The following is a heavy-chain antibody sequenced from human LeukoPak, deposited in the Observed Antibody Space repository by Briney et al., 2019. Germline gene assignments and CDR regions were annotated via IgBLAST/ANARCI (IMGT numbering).Heavy chain of an antibody. J-gene: IGHJ1*01. D-gene: IGHD3-22*01. Sequence: QPGGSLRLSCAASGFTFSSYGMHWVRQAPGKGLEWVAVISYDGSNKYYADSVKGRFTISRDNSKNTLYLQMNSLRAEDTAVYYCARPYYYDSSGTPGGYFQHWGQGTLVTVSS. CDR1: GFTFSSYG. V-gene: IGHV3-30*03. CDR2: ISYDGSNK. CDR3: ARPYYYDSSGTPGGYFQH.